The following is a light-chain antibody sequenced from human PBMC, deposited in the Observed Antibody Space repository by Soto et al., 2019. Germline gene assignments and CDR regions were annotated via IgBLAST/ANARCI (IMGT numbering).Light chain of an antibody. CDR3: KIFNNYPLT. CDR2: GEY. Sequence: EIVLKQSPGTLSSSTVESATLACRASQSVSNNYLAWYQQKPGQAPRLIIYGEYNRATGIKDRFSGRRSGTEFTLTINGMQPEDVATYYCKIFNNYPLTFGPGPQLDLK. CDR1: QSVSNNY. J-gene: IGKJ3*01. V-gene: IGKV3-20*01.